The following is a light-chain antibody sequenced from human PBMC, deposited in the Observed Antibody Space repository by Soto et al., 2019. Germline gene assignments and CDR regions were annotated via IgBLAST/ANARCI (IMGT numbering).Light chain of an antibody. Sequence: AIQMTQSPSSLSASVGDRVTITCRASQGIRNDLGWYQQRTGKAPKLLIYATSNLHTGVPSRFSGSGSGTDFTLTISSMQTEDVATYYCLQDYSYPRTVGQGTKVEIK. CDR1: QGIRND. CDR2: ATS. J-gene: IGKJ1*01. CDR3: LQDYSYPRT. V-gene: IGKV1-6*01.